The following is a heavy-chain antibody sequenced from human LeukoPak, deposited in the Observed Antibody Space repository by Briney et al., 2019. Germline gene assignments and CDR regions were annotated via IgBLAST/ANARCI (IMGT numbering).Heavy chain of an antibody. D-gene: IGHD1-26*01. J-gene: IGHJ6*03. V-gene: IGHV3-30*02. CDR2: IRYDGCNK. CDR3: TLQRGSYDSDYYYYMDV. CDR1: GFTFSSYD. Sequence: GGSLRLSCAASGFTFSSYDMHWVRQAPGKGLEGVAFIRYDGCNKYYAASVKGRFTISRDNSKNALYLQMNSLRAEDTAVYYCTLQRGSYDSDYYYYMDVWGKGTTVTVSS.